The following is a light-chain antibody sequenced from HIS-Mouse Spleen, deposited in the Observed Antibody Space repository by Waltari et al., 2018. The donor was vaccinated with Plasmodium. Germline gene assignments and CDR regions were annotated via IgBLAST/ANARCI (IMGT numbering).Light chain of an antibody. V-gene: IGLV2-11*01. CDR2: DVS. CDR1: SSDVGGYDY. CDR3: QAWDSSTVV. J-gene: IGLJ2*01. Sequence: QSALTQPRSVSASPGQSVTISCPGTSSDVGGYDYVSGYQQHPGKAPKLMIYDVSKRPSGIPERFSGSNSGNTATLTISGTQAMDEADYYCQAWDSSTVVFGGGTKLTVL.